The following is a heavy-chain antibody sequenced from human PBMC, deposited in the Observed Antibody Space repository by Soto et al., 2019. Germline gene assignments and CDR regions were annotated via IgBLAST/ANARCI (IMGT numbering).Heavy chain of an antibody. V-gene: IGHV3-49*03. CDR3: TTVVDTAMALDAFDI. Sequence: GGSLRLSCTASGFTCGDYTMNWFRQAPGKGLEWVGFIRSKAYGGTTEYAASVKGRFTISRDDSKSIAYLQMNSLKTEDTAVYYCTTVVDTAMALDAFDIWGQGTMVTVSS. CDR2: IRSKAYGGTT. D-gene: IGHD5-18*01. J-gene: IGHJ3*02. CDR1: GFTCGDYT.